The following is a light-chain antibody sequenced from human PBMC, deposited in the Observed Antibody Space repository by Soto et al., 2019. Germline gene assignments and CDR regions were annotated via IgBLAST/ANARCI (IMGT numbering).Light chain of an antibody. Sequence: ETLMTQSPATLSASPGERVTLSCRASQNINCNLAWYQQKPGQAPRVLIYGASSSASGIPDRFSGSGSGTDFTLTISRLEHDDFAFYYCQQYHNWPPLTFGGGTRVEIK. CDR2: GAS. J-gene: IGKJ4*01. V-gene: IGKV3D-15*01. CDR1: QNINCN. CDR3: QQYHNWPPLT.